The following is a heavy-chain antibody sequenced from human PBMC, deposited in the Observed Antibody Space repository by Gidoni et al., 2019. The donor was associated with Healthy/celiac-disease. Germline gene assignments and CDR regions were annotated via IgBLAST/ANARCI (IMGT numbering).Heavy chain of an antibody. Sequence: EVQLVESGGGLVQPGGSLRLSCAASGFTFSSYSMKWVRQAPWKGLEWVSYISSSSSTIYYADSVKGRFTISRDNAKNSLYLQMNSLRDEDTAVYYCARDYSLWSSMITFGGVIDDAFDIWGQGTMVTVSS. J-gene: IGHJ3*02. CDR3: ARDYSLWSSMITFGGVIDDAFDI. V-gene: IGHV3-48*02. D-gene: IGHD3-16*02. CDR2: ISSSSSTI. CDR1: GFTFSSYS.